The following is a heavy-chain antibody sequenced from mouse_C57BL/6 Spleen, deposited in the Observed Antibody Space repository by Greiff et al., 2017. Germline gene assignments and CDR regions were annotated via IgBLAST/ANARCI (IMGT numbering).Heavy chain of an antibody. V-gene: IGHV1-53*01. CDR1: GYTFTSYW. J-gene: IGHJ4*01. Sequence: VQLQQPGTELVKPGASVKLSCKASGYTFTSYWMHWVKQRPGQGLEWIGNINPSNGGTNYNEKFKSKATLTVDKSSSTAYMQLSSLTSEDSAVYYCARGALYYGNYGNYAMDYGGQGTSVTVSS. CDR2: INPSNGGT. D-gene: IGHD2-1*01. CDR3: ARGALYYGNYGNYAMDY.